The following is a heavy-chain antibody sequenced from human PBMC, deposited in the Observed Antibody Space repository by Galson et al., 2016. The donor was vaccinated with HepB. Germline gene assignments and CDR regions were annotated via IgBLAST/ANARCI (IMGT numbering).Heavy chain of an antibody. J-gene: IGHJ6*02. V-gene: IGHV4-61*01. CDR1: GGSVSSASHY. CDR3: AKDEGFYNGMDF. Sequence: SETLSLTCTVSGGSVSSASHYWSWVRQPTGKGLEWIGYISDSESTNYNPSLKGLVTISLDRSKNQFSLRLNSVIAADTALYYCAKDEGFYNGMDFWGQGTTVTVSS. D-gene: IGHD2-2*02. CDR2: ISDSEST.